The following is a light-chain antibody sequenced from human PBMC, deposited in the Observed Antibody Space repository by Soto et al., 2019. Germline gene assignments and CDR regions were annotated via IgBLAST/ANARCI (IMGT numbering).Light chain of an antibody. CDR2: GTT. V-gene: IGLV1-40*01. Sequence: QSVLTQPPSVSGAPGQRVTISCTGSSSNIGAGYGVNWYQQLPGTAPKLLIYGTTNRPSGVPDRISGSKSGTSASLAITGLQAEDEADYYCESYDSTLSGSRFGGGTKLTVL. CDR1: SSNIGAGYG. CDR3: ESYDSTLSGSR. J-gene: IGLJ3*02.